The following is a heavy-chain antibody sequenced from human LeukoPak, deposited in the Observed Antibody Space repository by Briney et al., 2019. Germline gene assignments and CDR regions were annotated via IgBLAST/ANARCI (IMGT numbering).Heavy chain of an antibody. V-gene: IGHV4-39*01. D-gene: IGHD3-22*01. CDR3: ARHVDLYDSSGYYFDAFDI. J-gene: IGHJ3*02. CDR1: GGSISSSSDY. Sequence: SETLSLTCTVSGGSISSSSDYWGWVRQPPGKGLEWIGSIYYSGSTYYNPSLKSRVTISVDTSKNQFSLKLSSVTAADTAVYYCARHVDLYDSSGYYFDAFDIWGQGTMVTVSS. CDR2: IYYSGST.